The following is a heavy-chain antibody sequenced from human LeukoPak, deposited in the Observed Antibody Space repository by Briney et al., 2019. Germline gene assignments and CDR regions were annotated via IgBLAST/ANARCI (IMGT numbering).Heavy chain of an antibody. V-gene: IGHV3-21*01. CDR3: ARGVWDIVVVPAALPNYYYMDV. CDR2: ISGSGGLT. Sequence: GGSLRLSCAASGFTFSSYSMNWVRQAPGKGLEWVSVISGSGGLTYYADSVKGRFTVSRDNAKNSLYLQMNSLRAEDTAVYYCARGVWDIVVVPAALPNYYYMDVWGKGTTVTVSS. J-gene: IGHJ6*03. CDR1: GFTFSSYS. D-gene: IGHD2-2*01.